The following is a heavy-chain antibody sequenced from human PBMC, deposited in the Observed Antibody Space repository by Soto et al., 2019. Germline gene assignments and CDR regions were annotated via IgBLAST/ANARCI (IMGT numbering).Heavy chain of an antibody. D-gene: IGHD2-21*01. CDR1: GSTFEDYA. CDR3: TKDGTAGGADV. Sequence: EVQLVESGGGLVQPGGSLTLSCVASGSTFEDYAMHWVRQAPGKGLEWVAGIYWGINRIGYADSVKGRFGTSRDNAKRSLYLQMNSLTGHDTAFYYCTKDGTAGGADVWGKGTMVTVSS. CDR2: IYWGINRI. V-gene: IGHV3-9*01. J-gene: IGHJ6*04.